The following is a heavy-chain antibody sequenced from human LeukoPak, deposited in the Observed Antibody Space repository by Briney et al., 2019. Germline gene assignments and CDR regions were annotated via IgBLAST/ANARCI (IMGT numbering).Heavy chain of an antibody. CDR2: IYHSGST. J-gene: IGHJ4*02. CDR3: ASGLWYSGADY. Sequence: ASQTLSLTCTVSGGSISSGGYYWSWIRQPPGKGLEWIGYIYHSGSTYYNPSLKSRVTISVDRSKNQFSLKLSSVTAADTAVYYCASGLWYSGADYWGQGTLVTVSS. D-gene: IGHD6-13*01. V-gene: IGHV4-30-2*01. CDR1: GGSISSGGYY.